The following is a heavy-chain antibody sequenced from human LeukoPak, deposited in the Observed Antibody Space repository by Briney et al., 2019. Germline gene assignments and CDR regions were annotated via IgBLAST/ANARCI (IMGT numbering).Heavy chain of an antibody. CDR2: IIPIFGTA. CDR1: GGTFSSYA. V-gene: IGHV1-69*13. J-gene: IGHJ6*03. Sequence: SVKVSCKASGGTFSSYAISWVRQAPGQGLEWMGGIIPIFGTANYAQKFQGRVTITADESTSTAYMELSSLRSEDTAVYYRASLGATGYYYYYYYMDVWGKGTTVTVSS. CDR3: ASLGATGYYYYYYYMDV. D-gene: IGHD1-26*01.